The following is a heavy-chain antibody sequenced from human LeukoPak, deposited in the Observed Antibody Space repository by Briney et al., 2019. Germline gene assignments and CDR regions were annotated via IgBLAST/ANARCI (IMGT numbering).Heavy chain of an antibody. CDR3: ARVLGVVVPAAGTNYFDY. CDR2: IIPIFGIA. D-gene: IGHD2-2*01. Sequence: SVKVSCKASGGTFSSYAISWVRQAPGRGLEWMGRIIPIFGIANYAQKFQGRVTITADKSTSTAYMELSSLRSEDTAVYYCARVLGVVVPAAGTNYFDYWGLGALVTVSS. V-gene: IGHV1-69*04. CDR1: GGTFSSYA. J-gene: IGHJ4*02.